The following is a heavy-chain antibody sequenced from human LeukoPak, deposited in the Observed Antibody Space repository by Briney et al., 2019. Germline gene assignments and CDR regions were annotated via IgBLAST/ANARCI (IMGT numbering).Heavy chain of an antibody. J-gene: IGHJ4*02. CDR1: GGSISSSGYY. V-gene: IGHV4-39*01. CDR3: ASADSGYGDYGWVFDY. D-gene: IGHD4-17*01. CDR2: IYYSGST. Sequence: KPSETLSLTCTVSGGSISSSGYYWGWIRQPPGKGLEWIGSIYYSGSTYYNPSLKSRVTISVDTSKNQFSLKLSSVTAADTAVYYCASADSGYGDYGWVFDYWGQGTLVTVSS.